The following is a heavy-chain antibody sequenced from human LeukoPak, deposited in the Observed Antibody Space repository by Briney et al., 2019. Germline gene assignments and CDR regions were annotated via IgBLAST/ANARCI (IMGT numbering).Heavy chain of an antibody. Sequence: GGTLRLSCAVCGISFNNYGMRWVGQAPGEGRMWVVGISDSGGKTNYADSVKGRFTNSRDNPKNTLYLQMNSLRAEDTAVYCCAKRGVVIRVILVGFHKEAYYFDSWGEGALVTVSS. CDR1: GISFNNYG. V-gene: IGHV3-23*01. CDR2: ISDSGGKT. J-gene: IGHJ4*02. CDR3: AKRGVVIRVILVGFHKEAYYFDS. D-gene: IGHD3-22*01.